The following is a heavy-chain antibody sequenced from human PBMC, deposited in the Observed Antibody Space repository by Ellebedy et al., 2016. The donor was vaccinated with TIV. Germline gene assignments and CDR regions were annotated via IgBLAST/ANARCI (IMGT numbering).Heavy chain of an antibody. Sequence: ESLKISCSVSGGSISTYYWSWIRQPAGKGLEWIGRLYTRGTTIYNPSLNSRVSMSVDTSRNLFSLKLASVTAADTAVYYCARSDRAAAATAGSFDIWGQGTVVTVSS. CDR1: GGSISTYY. CDR2: LYTRGTT. V-gene: IGHV4-4*07. D-gene: IGHD6-13*01. J-gene: IGHJ3*02. CDR3: ARSDRAAAATAGSFDI.